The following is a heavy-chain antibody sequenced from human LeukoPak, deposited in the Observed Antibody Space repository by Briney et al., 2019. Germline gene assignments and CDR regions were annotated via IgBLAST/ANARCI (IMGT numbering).Heavy chain of an antibody. CDR3: ARDRGNSYFDY. CDR2: IWYDGSNK. V-gene: IGHV3-33*01. Sequence: GGSLRLSCAASGFTFSSNGMHWVRQGPGKGLEWVTFIWYDGSNKYYADSVKGRFTISRDNSKNTLSLRTRRLRADDPAVYYYARDRGNSYFDYWGQGTLVTVSS. CDR1: GFTFSSNG. D-gene: IGHD1-26*01. J-gene: IGHJ4*02.